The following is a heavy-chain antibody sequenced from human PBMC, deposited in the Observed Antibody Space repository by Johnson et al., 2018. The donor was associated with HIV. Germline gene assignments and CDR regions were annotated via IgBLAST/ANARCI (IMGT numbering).Heavy chain of an antibody. CDR1: GFTVSSNY. CDR3: ARATGGSPRAAFDI. J-gene: IGHJ3*02. Sequence: VQLVESGGGLIQPGGSLRLSCAASGFTVSSNYMSWVRQAPGKGLEWVSVIYSGGSTGYAASVKGRFTISRDNAKNSLYLQMNSLRAEDTALYYCARATGGSPRAAFDIWGQGTMVTVSS. CDR2: IYSGGST. D-gene: IGHD2-15*01. V-gene: IGHV3-53*01.